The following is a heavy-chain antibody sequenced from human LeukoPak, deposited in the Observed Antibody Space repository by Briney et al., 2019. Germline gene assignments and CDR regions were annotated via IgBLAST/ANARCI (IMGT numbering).Heavy chain of an antibody. CDR3: GRDTGERGYSYGLSDY. CDR2: ISSSGSTI. CDR1: GFTFSSYE. J-gene: IGHJ4*02. Sequence: PGGSLRLSCAASGFTFSSYEMNWVRQAPGKGLEWVSYISSSGSTIYYADSVKGRFTISRDNAKNSLYLQMNSLRAEDTAVYYCGRDTGERGYSYGLSDYWGQGTLVTVSS. D-gene: IGHD5-18*01. V-gene: IGHV3-48*03.